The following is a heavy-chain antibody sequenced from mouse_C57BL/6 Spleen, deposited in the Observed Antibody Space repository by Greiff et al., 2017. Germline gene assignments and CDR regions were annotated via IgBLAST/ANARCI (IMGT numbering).Heavy chain of an antibody. D-gene: IGHD4-1*01. CDR3: ARETGTYYFDY. V-gene: IGHV1-64*01. CDR1: GYTFTSYW. Sequence: VQLQQPGAELVKPGASVKLSCKASGYTFTSYWMHWVKQRPGQGLEWIGMIHPNSGSTNYNEKFKSKATLTVDKASSTAYMQRSSLTSEDSAVYSCARETGTYYFDYWGQGTTLTVSS. CDR2: IHPNSGST. J-gene: IGHJ2*01.